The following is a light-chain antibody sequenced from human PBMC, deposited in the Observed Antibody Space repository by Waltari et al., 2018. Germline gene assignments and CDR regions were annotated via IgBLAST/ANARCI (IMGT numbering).Light chain of an antibody. CDR2: DVS. CDR3: SSYISSDTLKL. CDR1: SIDVGGYNY. Sequence: HSALTSPASVSGSPGQSITIPCTGTSIDVGGYNYVSSYQQPPGKAPKLMIFDVSNRPSGGSNRFSGSKSGNTASLTVSGLQPEDEADYYSSSYISSDTLKLFGGGTSLTVL. J-gene: IGLJ2*01. V-gene: IGLV2-14*03.